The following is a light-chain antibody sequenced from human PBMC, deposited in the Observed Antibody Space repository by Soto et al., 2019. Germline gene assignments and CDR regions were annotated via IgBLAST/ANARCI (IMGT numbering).Light chain of an antibody. J-gene: IGKJ2*01. CDR2: DAS. CDR1: QSVSNSY. CDR3: QQYGSSPWT. V-gene: IGKV3D-20*01. Sequence: EIVLTQSPATLSLSPGERATLSCGASQSVSNSYLAWYQQKPGLAPRLLIYDASSGATGIPDRFSGSGSGTDSTLTISRLEPEDFAVYYCQQYGSSPWTFGQGTKLEIK.